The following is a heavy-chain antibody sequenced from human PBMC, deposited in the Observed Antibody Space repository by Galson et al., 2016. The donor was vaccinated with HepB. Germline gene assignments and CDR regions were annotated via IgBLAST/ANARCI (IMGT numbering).Heavy chain of an antibody. CDR2: IKPDGSEK. CDR1: TFTSSNYW. CDR3: ARRSCTAVACYSASYRCFDS. Sequence: SLRLSCADSTFTSSNYWMTWVRQAPGKGLEWVANIKPDGSEKYYVDSVKGRFTISRDNAKKSLYLQMNSLRAEDTAVYYCARRSCTAVACYSASYRCFDSWGQGTLVTVSS. J-gene: IGHJ4*02. V-gene: IGHV3-7*01. D-gene: IGHD2-15*01.